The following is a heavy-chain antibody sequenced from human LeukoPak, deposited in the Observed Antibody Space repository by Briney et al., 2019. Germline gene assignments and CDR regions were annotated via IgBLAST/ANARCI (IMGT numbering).Heavy chain of an antibody. V-gene: IGHV3-23*01. D-gene: IGHD2-8*02. J-gene: IGHJ4*02. CDR2: FTASGGRT. CDR1: GFTSSNYA. CDR3: AKGLSDPNLVLDS. Sequence: PGGSLRLSCAASGFTSSNYAMTWVRQAPGKGLEWVSSFTASGGRTYYADSVKGRFTISRDNSKNTLYLQLNSLSAADTALYFCAKGLSDPNLVLDSWGQGTLVTVSS.